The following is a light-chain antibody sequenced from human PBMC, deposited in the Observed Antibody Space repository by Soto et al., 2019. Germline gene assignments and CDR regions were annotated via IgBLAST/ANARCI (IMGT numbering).Light chain of an antibody. CDR3: AAWDGNLNGHVV. J-gene: IGLJ2*01. V-gene: IGLV1-44*01. Sequence: QSVLTQPHSASGTPGQRVTISCSGSSSNIGSNTVSWYQQLPGTAPKLLIFNTTKRPSGVPDRFSGSRSGTSASLAISGLQSGDEADYYCAAWDGNLNGHVVFGGGTKLTVL. CDR1: SSNIGSNT. CDR2: NTT.